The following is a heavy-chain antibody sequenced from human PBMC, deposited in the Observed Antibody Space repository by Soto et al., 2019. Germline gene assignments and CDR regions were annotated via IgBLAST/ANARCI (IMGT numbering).Heavy chain of an antibody. V-gene: IGHV3-30*18. Sequence: QVQLVESGGGVVQPGRSLRLSCAASGFTFSKFGMHWLRQAPGRGLEWVAGISNDGSDEYYVDSVKGRFNISRNNSKITLSLQINRLRFEDTAVYFCAKDRRKWGDSPFEKWGQGTLVTVSS. CDR3: AKDRRKWGDSPFEK. J-gene: IGHJ4*02. D-gene: IGHD2-21*02. CDR2: ISNDGSDE. CDR1: GFTFSKFG.